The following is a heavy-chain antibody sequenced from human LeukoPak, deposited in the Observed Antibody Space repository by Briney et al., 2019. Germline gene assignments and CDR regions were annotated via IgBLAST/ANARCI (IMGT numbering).Heavy chain of an antibody. CDR1: GYTFIAYH. CDR2: MSPNSGAT. D-gene: IGHD3-22*01. V-gene: IGHV1-2*02. CDR3: AIDPANTYYYDP. J-gene: IGHJ4*02. Sequence: ASVTVSCKASGYTFIAYHVHWVRQAPGQGLEWMGWMSPNSGATNYAQRFQGRVTMTRDTSISTAYMELSRLTSDDTAVYYCAIDPANTYYYDPWGQGTLVTVSS.